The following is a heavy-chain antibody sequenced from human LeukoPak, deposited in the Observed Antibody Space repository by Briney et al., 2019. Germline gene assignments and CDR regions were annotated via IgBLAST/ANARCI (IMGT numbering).Heavy chain of an antibody. J-gene: IGHJ4*02. Sequence: ASETLSLTCTVSGGSISSSSYYWGWIRQPPGKGLEWIGSIYHSGSTYYNPSLKSRVTISVDTSKNQFSLKLSSVTAADTAVYYCARAAWDIVATISELFFDYWGQGTLVTVSS. CDR1: GGSISSSSYY. CDR2: IYHSGST. CDR3: ARAAWDIVATISELFFDY. D-gene: IGHD5-12*01. V-gene: IGHV4-39*07.